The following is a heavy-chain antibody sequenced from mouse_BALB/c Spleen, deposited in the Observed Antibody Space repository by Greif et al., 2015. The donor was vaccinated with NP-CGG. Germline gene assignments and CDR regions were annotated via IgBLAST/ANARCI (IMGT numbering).Heavy chain of an antibody. Sequence: QVQLQQSGAELVKPGASVKLSCKASGYTFTSYWMHWVKQRPGQGLEWIGEINPSNGRTNYNEKFKSKATLTVDKSSSTAYMQLSGLTSEDSVVYYCARSFPNPSWYCDVWGAGTTVTVSS. V-gene: IGHV1S81*02. CDR2: INPSNGRT. CDR3: ARSFPNPSWYCDV. J-gene: IGHJ1*01. CDR1: GYTFTSYW.